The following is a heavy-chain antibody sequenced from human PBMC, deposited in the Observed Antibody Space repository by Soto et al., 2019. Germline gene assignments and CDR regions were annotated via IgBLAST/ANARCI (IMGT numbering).Heavy chain of an antibody. V-gene: IGHV3-21*01. J-gene: IGHJ5*02. CDR2: ISSSSSYI. CDR3: AREYCSSTSCYPRWFDP. Sequence: GGSLRLSCAASGFTFSSYSMNWVRQAPGKGLEWVSSISSSSSYIYYADSVKGRFTISRDNAKNSLYLQMNSLRAEDTAVYYCAREYCSSTSCYPRWFDPWGQGTLVTVSS. D-gene: IGHD2-2*01. CDR1: GFTFSSYS.